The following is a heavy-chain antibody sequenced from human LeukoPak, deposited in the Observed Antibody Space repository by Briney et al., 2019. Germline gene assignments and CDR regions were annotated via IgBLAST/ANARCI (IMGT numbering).Heavy chain of an antibody. Sequence: PGGSLRLSCAASVISVSSNYMNWVRQAPGQGLEWVSVIYSGGSTYYADSVKGRFTISRDDSKNTVYLHMNSLTPEDTAVYYCARDMSPWETRNPDAFDIWGQGTVVTVSS. CDR2: IYSGGST. CDR1: VISVSSNY. V-gene: IGHV3-53*01. J-gene: IGHJ3*02. D-gene: IGHD1-14*01. CDR3: ARDMSPWETRNPDAFDI.